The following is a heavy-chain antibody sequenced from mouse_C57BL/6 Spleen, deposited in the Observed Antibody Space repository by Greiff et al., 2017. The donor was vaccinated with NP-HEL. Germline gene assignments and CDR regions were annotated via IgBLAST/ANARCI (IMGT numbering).Heavy chain of an antibody. D-gene: IGHD1-1*01. Sequence: VQLQQSGAELVKPGASVKISCKASGYAFSSYWMNWVKQRPGKGLEWIGQIYPGDGDTNYNGKFKGKATLTADKSSSTAYMQLSSLTSEDSAVYFCARRWAITTVVAPGDFDYWGQGTTLTVSS. V-gene: IGHV1-80*01. J-gene: IGHJ2*01. CDR3: ARRWAITTVVAPGDFDY. CDR1: GYAFSSYW. CDR2: IYPGDGDT.